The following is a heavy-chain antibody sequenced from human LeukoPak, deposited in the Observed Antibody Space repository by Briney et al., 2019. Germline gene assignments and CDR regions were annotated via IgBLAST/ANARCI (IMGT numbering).Heavy chain of an antibody. Sequence: GGSLRLSCAASGFTFSSYSMNWVRQAPGKGLEGVSSISSSSSYIYYADSVKGRFTISRDNAKNSLYLQMNSLRAEDTAVYYCARVAVWYCSGGSCYPPDYWGQGTLVTVSS. V-gene: IGHV3-21*01. CDR2: ISSSSSYI. CDR3: ARVAVWYCSGGSCYPPDY. CDR1: GFTFSSYS. J-gene: IGHJ4*02. D-gene: IGHD2-15*01.